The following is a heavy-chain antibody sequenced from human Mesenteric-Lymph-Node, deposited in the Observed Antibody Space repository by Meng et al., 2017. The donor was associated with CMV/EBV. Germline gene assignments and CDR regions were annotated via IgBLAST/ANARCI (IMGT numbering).Heavy chain of an antibody. CDR1: GFTFNNFA. CDR3: VSEGIAAAGNSFDY. Sequence: GESLKISCAASGFTFNNFAKHWVRQAPGKGLEWVALIWYDGSSKYYADSVKGRFTVSRDNSKNTLYLQMNSLRAEDTAVYYCVSEGIAAAGNSFDYWGQGTLVTVSS. V-gene: IGHV3-33*01. D-gene: IGHD6-13*01. J-gene: IGHJ4*02. CDR2: IWYDGSSK.